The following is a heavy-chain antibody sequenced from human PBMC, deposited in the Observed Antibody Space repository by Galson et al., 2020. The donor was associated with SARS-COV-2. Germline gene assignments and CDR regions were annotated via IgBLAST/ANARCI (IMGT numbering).Heavy chain of an antibody. D-gene: IGHD3-22*01. CDR2: ISYDGSNK. Sequence: GGSLRLSCAASGFTFSSYAMHWVRQAPGKGLEWVAVISYDGSNKYYADSVKGRFTISRDNSKNTLYLQMNSLRAEDTAVYYCARAWHAPYYYDSSGYCPGDYWGQGTLVTVSS. CDR3: ARAWHAPYYYDSSGYCPGDY. CDR1: GFTFSSYA. J-gene: IGHJ4*02. V-gene: IGHV3-30*04.